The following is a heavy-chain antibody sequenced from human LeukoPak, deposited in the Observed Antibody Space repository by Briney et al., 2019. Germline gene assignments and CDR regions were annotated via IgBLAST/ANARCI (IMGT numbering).Heavy chain of an antibody. CDR2: IYYSGST. D-gene: IGHD2-15*01. CDR3: ARVYCSGGSCYDFDQ. V-gene: IGHV4-59*08. J-gene: IGHJ4*02. Sequence: PSETLSLTCSVCGGSIRGYNWDWIRQPPGKGLEWIGYIYYSGSTSYNPSLKSRVTISVDTSKSQFSLRLSSVTAADTAVYYCARVYCSGGSCYDFDQWGQGTLVTVSS. CDR1: GGSIRGYN.